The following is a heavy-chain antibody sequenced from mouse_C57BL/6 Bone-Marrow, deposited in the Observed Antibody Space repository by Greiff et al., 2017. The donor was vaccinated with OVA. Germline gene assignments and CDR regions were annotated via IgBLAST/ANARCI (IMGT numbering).Heavy chain of an antibody. Sequence: EVQRVESGPELVKPGASVKIPCKASGYTFTDYNMDWVKQSHGKSLEWIGDINPNNGGTIYNQKFKGKATLTVDKSSSTAYMELRSLTSEDTAVYYCERSDGYYEWYFDVWGTGTTVTVAS. V-gene: IGHV1-18*01. CDR1: GYTFTDYN. CDR3: ERSDGYYEWYFDV. CDR2: INPNNGGT. J-gene: IGHJ1*03. D-gene: IGHD2-3*01.